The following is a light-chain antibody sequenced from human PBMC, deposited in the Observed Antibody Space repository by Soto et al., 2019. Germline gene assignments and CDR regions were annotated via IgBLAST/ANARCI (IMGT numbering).Light chain of an antibody. CDR2: DAS. V-gene: IGKV1-5*01. Sequence: IQLTQSPSTLSASVGDRVTITCRASQSISSWLAWYQQKPGKAPKRLIYDASSLESGGPSGFSGSGSGTEFTLTISSLQPEDIATYYCQQYDNLPPITFGQGTRLEIK. J-gene: IGKJ5*01. CDR3: QQYDNLPPIT. CDR1: QSISSW.